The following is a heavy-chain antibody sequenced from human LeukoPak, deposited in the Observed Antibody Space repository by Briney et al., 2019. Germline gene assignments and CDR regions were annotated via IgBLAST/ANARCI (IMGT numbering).Heavy chain of an antibody. CDR1: GFTFSSYG. V-gene: IGHV3-23*01. CDR3: AKYGDILTGYPYYFDY. D-gene: IGHD3-9*01. Sequence: GGSLRLSCAASGFTFSSYGMNWVRQAPGKGLEWVSGITGSGGNRYYADSVKGRFTISGDNSKNTLYLQMNSLRAEDTAVYYCAKYGDILTGYPYYFDYWGQGTLVTVSS. J-gene: IGHJ4*02. CDR2: ITGSGGNR.